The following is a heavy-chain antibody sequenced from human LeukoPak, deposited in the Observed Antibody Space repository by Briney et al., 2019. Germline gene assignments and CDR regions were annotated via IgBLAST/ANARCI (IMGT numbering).Heavy chain of an antibody. CDR3: ARHYGP. Sequence: SETLSLTRTVSGVSIRSSYYYLGGIRPPPGKGLEWIGSIYDSGSTYYNPSLKSRVTISVDTSKNQSSLKLNSVTAADTAVYYCARHYGPWGQGTLVTVSS. D-gene: IGHD3-10*01. V-gene: IGHV4-39*01. CDR2: IYDSGST. J-gene: IGHJ5*02. CDR1: GVSIRSSYYY.